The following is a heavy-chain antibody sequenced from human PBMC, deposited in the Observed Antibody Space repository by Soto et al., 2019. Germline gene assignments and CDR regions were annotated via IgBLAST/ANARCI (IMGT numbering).Heavy chain of an antibody. D-gene: IGHD3-10*02. CDR2: MFHSGSS. V-gene: IGHV4-38-2*02. CDR1: DYSISSGYY. J-gene: IGHJ5*01. Sequence: PSETLSLTCIVSDYSISSGYYWGWVRQSPGRGLEWIGSMFHSGSSYSNPSLKSRVTISVDTSKNQFSLKLTSVTAADTAVYYCARELHYYVFGLLDSWGHRTLVTVSS. CDR3: ARELHYYVFGLLDS.